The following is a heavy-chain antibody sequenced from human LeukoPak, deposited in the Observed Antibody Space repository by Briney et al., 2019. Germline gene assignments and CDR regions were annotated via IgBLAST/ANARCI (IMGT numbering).Heavy chain of an antibody. D-gene: IGHD4-11*01. J-gene: IGHJ6*02. CDR1: GFTFSSYW. V-gene: IGHV3-7*01. CDR2: IKQDGSEK. Sequence: PGGSLRLSCAASGFTFSSYWMSWVRKAPGKGLEWVANIKQDGSEKYYVDSVKGRFTISRDNAKNSLYLQMNSLRAEDTAVYYCARVSRDFYSNYYYYYGMDVWGQGTTVTVSS. CDR3: ARVSRDFYSNYYYYYGMDV.